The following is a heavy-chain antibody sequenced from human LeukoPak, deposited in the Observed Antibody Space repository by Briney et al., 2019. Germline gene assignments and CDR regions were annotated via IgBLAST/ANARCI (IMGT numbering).Heavy chain of an antibody. Sequence: ASVKVSCKASGGTFSSYAISWVRQAPGQGLEWMGGIIPIFGTANYAQKFQGRVTITADESTSTAYMELSSLRSEDTAVYYCARDPGYYPLTGETNDYWGQGTLVTVSS. D-gene: IGHD7-27*01. J-gene: IGHJ4*02. CDR1: GGTFSSYA. CDR2: IIPIFGTA. CDR3: ARDPGYYPLTGETNDY. V-gene: IGHV1-69*13.